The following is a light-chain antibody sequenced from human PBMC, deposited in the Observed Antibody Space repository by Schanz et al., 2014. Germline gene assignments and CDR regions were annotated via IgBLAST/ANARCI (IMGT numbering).Light chain of an antibody. CDR3: TSYTGSGTLWV. J-gene: IGLJ3*02. CDR2: DVD. CDR1: ASDIGSYNY. Sequence: QSALTQPASVSGSPGQSITISCTGTASDIGSYNYVSWYQHHPARAPKLLIYDVDNRPSAVSSRFSGSKSGNTASLTISGLQSEDEDDYYCTSYTGSGTLWVFGGGTKLTVL. V-gene: IGLV2-14*03.